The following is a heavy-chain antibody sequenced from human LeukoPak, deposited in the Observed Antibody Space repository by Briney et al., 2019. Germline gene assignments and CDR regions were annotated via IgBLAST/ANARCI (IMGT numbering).Heavy chain of an antibody. V-gene: IGHV3-30*18. CDR2: ISYDGSNK. Sequence: GGSLRLSCAASRFTFSSYGMHWVRQAPGKGLEWVAVISYDGSNKYYADSVKGRFTISRDNSKNTLYLQMNSLRAEDTAVYYCAKDGMDVWGQGTTVTVSS. CDR3: AKDGMDV. J-gene: IGHJ6*02. CDR1: RFTFSSYG.